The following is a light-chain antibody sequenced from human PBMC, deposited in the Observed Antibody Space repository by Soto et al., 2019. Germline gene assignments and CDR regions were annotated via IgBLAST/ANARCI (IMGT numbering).Light chain of an antibody. CDR1: QSISSY. CDR3: QQYNSYSE. J-gene: IGKJ1*01. V-gene: IGKV1-39*01. Sequence: IQMTQSPSSLSASVGDRVTITCRASQSISSYLNWYQQKPGKAPKLLIYAASTLQSGVPSRFSGSGSGTDFTLTISCLQSEDFATYYCQQYNSYSEFGQGTKVDIK. CDR2: AAS.